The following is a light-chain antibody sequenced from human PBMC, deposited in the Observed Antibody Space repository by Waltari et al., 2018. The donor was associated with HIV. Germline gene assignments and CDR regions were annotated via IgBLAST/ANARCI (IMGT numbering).Light chain of an antibody. V-gene: IGLV6-57*01. CDR3: QSYDSSNRWV. CDR2: EDN. J-gene: IGLJ3*02. CDR1: SGSIASNY. Sequence: VSESPGKTVTISCTRSSGSIASNYVQWYQQRPGSSPTTVIYEDNQRPSGVPDRFSGSIDSSSNSASLTISGLKTEDEADYYCQSYDSSNRWVFGGGTKLTVL.